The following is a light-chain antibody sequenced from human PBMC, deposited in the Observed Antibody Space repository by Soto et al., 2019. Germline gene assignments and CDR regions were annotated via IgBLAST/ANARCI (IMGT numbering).Light chain of an antibody. CDR1: QSVSNNY. CDR2: GAS. J-gene: IGKJ1*01. V-gene: IGKV3-20*01. Sequence: EIGLTQSPGTLSLSPGERATLSCRASQSVSNNYLAWYQQKPGQAPRLLIYGASSRATGFPDRFSGSGSGTDFTLTISRLEPEDFAVYYCQQYGSSPRTFGQGTKVEIK. CDR3: QQYGSSPRT.